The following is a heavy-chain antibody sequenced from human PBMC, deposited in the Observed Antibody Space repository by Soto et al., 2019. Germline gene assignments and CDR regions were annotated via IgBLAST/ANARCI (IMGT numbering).Heavy chain of an antibody. CDR2: ISAYNGNT. CDR3: AREISVNIVATEFDY. D-gene: IGHD5-12*01. CDR1: GSTFTSYG. Sequence: ASVKVSCQASGSTFTSYGSSWVRQAHGQGLEWMGWISAYNGNTNYAQKLQGRVTMTTDTSTSTAYMELRSLRSDDTAVYYCAREISVNIVATEFDYWGQGTRVTVSS. V-gene: IGHV1-18*01. J-gene: IGHJ4*02.